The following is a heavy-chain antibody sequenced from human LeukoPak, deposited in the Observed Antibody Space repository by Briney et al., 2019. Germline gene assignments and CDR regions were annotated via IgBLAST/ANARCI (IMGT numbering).Heavy chain of an antibody. Sequence: SETLSLTCTVSGGSISSYYWSWIRQPPGKGLEWIGYIYYSGSTNYNPSLKSRVTISVDTSKDQFSLKLSSVTAADTAVYYCARGYSSSPRNYYYYYMDVWGKGTTVTISS. J-gene: IGHJ6*03. D-gene: IGHD6-13*01. CDR1: GGSISSYY. V-gene: IGHV4-59*08. CDR3: ARGYSSSPRNYYYYYMDV. CDR2: IYYSGST.